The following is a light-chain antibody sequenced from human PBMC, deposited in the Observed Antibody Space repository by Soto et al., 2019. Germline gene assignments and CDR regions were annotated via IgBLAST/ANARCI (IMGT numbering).Light chain of an antibody. CDR2: MIS. V-gene: IGKV2-40*01. Sequence: EIVMTQTPLSLSVTPGEPASISCRSGQSLLESDDGNTYLDWYLQKPGQSPQLLIYMISYRASGVPDRFSCSGSDTDFTLKISRVGAEDVGVYYCMQSIEFPYTFGQGTKLEIK. CDR3: MQSIEFPYT. CDR1: QSLLESDDGNTY. J-gene: IGKJ2*01.